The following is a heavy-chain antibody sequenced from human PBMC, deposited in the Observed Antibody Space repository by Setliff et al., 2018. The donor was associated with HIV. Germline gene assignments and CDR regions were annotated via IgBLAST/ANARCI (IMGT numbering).Heavy chain of an antibody. Sequence: TLSLTCTVSGGSISSGDYFLSWIRHAPGKGLEWIGCIYYSGSAYYNPSLQRRVTISVDTSKNQVSLKRNSVTAADTAIYYCARAGMGALRSLLDYWGQGTLGTVSS. CDR1: GGSISSGDYF. D-gene: IGHD1-26*01. J-gene: IGHJ4*02. V-gene: IGHV4-30-4*08. CDR3: ARAGMGALRSLLDY. CDR2: IYYSGSA.